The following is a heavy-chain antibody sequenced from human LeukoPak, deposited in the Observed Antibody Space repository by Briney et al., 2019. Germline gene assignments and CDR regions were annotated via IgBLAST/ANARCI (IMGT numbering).Heavy chain of an antibody. CDR2: ISHSGST. CDR1: GGSFSGYF. J-gene: IGHJ4*02. V-gene: IGHV4-34*01. D-gene: IGHD1-1*01. CDR3: ARGSLGPRLNV. Sequence: SETLSLTCAVYGGSFSGYFWSWIRQPPGKGLEWIGEISHSGSTNYNPSLKSRVSTSVDTSKNQSSLKLSSVTAADTAVYYCARGSLGPRLNVWGQGTLVTVSS.